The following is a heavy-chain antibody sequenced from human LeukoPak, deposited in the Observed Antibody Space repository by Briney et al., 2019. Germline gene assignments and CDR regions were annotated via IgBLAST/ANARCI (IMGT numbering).Heavy chain of an antibody. V-gene: IGHV4-4*07. D-gene: IGHD2-2*01. CDR1: GGSISSYY. J-gene: IGHJ3*02. CDR2: IYTSGST. Sequence: PSETLSLTCTVSGGSISSYYWSWIRQPAGKGLEWIGRIYTSGSTNYNPSLKSRVTMSVDTSKNQFPLKLSSVTAADTAVYYCARRDCSSTSCNDAFDIWGQGTMVTVSS. CDR3: ARRDCSSTSCNDAFDI.